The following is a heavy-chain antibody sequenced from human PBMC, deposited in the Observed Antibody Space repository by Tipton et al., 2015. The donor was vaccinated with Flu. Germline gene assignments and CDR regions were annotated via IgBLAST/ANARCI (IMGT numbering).Heavy chain of an antibody. CDR3: ARLYCYSTTCYTGIDY. D-gene: IGHD2-2*02. Sequence: VQLVQSGAEVIKPGESLKISCKASGYSFTNYWIGWVRQMPGKGLEWMGIIYPGNSDTRYSPSLQGQVIISADKAISTAYLQWSSLKASDTAIYYCARLYCYSTTCYTGIDYWGQGTLLTVSS. CDR2: IYPGNSDT. V-gene: IGHV5-51*03. J-gene: IGHJ4*02. CDR1: GYSFTNYW.